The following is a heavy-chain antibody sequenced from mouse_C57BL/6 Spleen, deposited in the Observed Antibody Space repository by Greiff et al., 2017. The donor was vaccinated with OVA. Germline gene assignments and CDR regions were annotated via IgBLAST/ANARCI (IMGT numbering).Heavy chain of an antibody. Sequence: DVKLVESGGDLVKPGGSLKLSCAASGFTFSSYGMSWVRQTPDKRLEWVATISSGGSYTYYPDSVKGRFTISRDNAKNTLYLQMSSLKSEDTAMYYCARQPRSTSWDGGYFDVWGTGTTVTVSS. CDR1: GFTFSSYG. D-gene: IGHD4-1*01. CDR2: ISSGGSYT. J-gene: IGHJ1*03. CDR3: ARQPRSTSWDGGYFDV. V-gene: IGHV5-6*02.